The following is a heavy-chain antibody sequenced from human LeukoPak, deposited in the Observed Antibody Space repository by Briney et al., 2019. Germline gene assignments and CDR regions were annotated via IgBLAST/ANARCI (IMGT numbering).Heavy chain of an antibody. Sequence: GGSLRLSCAASGFXFSSYWMSWVRQAPGKGLEWAANIKQDGSDKYYVDSVKGRFTISRDNAKNSLYLQMNSLRAEDTAVYYCARSLGYCSAGSCFPFDYWGQGTLVTVSS. CDR3: ARSLGYCSAGSCFPFDY. D-gene: IGHD2-15*01. J-gene: IGHJ4*02. V-gene: IGHV3-7*05. CDR1: GFXFSSYW. CDR2: IKQDGSDK.